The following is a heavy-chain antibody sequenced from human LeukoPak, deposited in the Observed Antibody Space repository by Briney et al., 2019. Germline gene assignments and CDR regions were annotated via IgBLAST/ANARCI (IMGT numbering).Heavy chain of an antibody. CDR3: AGDNSVGDVAWWFDP. CDR2: INPSGSTT. J-gene: IGHJ5*02. V-gene: IGHV1-46*01. CDR1: GYSFTSHY. Sequence: ASVKVSCKASGYSFTSHYMHWVRQAPGQGLEWLGLINPSGSTTLYAQKFQGRITMTRDMSTTTDYMELGSLRSDDTAVYYCAGDNSVGDVAWWFDPWGQGTLVTVSS. D-gene: IGHD1-26*01.